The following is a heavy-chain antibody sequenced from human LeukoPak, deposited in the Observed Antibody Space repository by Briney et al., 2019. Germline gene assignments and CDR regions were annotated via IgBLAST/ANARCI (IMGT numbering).Heavy chain of an antibody. D-gene: IGHD5-18*01. CDR3: ARGSGGYSYGLRFDP. CDR1: GGSISSGGYY. V-gene: IGHV4-31*03. Sequence: SETLSLTCTVSGGSISSGGYYRSWIRQHPGKGLEWIGYIYYSGSTYYNPSLKSRVTISVDTSKNQFSLKLSSVTAADTAVYYCARGSGGYSYGLRFDPWGQGTLVTVSS. CDR2: IYYSGST. J-gene: IGHJ5*02.